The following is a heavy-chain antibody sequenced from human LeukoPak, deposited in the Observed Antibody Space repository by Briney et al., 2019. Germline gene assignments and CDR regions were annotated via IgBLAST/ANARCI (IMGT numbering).Heavy chain of an antibody. D-gene: IGHD1-26*01. J-gene: IGHJ1*01. CDR2: ISSSSSYI. V-gene: IGHV3-21*01. Sequence: GGSLRLSCAASGFTFSDSAVHWVRQAPGKGLEWVSSISSSSSYIYYADSVKGRFTISRDNAKNSLYLQMNSLRAEDTAVYYCARDPYSGGYFQHWGQGTLVTVSS. CDR1: GFTFSDSA. CDR3: ARDPYSGGYFQH.